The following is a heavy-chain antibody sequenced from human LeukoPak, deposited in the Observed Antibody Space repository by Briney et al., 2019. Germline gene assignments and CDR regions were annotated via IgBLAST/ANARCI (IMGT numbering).Heavy chain of an antibody. CDR3: ARGPDYGDFYFDY. CDR2: IKQDGSEK. J-gene: IGHJ4*02. V-gene: IGHV3-7*01. D-gene: IGHD4-17*01. Sequence: PGGSLRLSCAASGFTFSSYSMLWVRQAPGKGLEWVANIKQDGSEKYYVDSVKGRFTISRDNAKNSLYLQMNSLRAEDTAVYYCARGPDYGDFYFDYWGQGTLVTVSS. CDR1: GFTFSSYS.